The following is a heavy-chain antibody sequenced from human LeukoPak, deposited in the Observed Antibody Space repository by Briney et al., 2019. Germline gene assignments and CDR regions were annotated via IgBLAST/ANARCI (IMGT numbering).Heavy chain of an antibody. CDR1: GGSFSGYY. CDR2: INHSGST. CDR3: ARGPLYYYGSGSYYTQFYFDY. J-gene: IGHJ4*02. V-gene: IGHV4-34*01. D-gene: IGHD3-10*01. Sequence: SETLSLTCAVYGGSFSGYYWSWLRQPPGKGLEWIGEINHSGSTNYNPFLKSRVTISVDTSKNQFSLKLSSVTAADTAVYYCARGPLYYYGSGSYYTQFYFDYWGQGTLVTVSS.